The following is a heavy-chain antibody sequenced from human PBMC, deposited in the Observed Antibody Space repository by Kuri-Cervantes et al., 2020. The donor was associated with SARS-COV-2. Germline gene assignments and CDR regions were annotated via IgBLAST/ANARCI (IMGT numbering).Heavy chain of an antibody. CDR2: IYYGGST. V-gene: IGHV4-39*07. J-gene: IGHJ4*02. CDR1: GVAIDSNSYY. Sequence: SETLSLTCSVSGVAIDSNSYYWVWIRQPPGKGLEWIGGIYYGGSTYHNPSLRSRVTLSADTPKNQFSLKLTSVTAADTAVYYCARADYSSSWFDYWGQGTLVTVSS. D-gene: IGHD6-13*01. CDR3: ARADYSSSWFDY.